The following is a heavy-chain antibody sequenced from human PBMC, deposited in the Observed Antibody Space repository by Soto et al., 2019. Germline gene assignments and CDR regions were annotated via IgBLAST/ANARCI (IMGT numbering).Heavy chain of an antibody. D-gene: IGHD4-4*01. CDR3: AGDPDSHYNDSHASSYP. CDR2: IIPIIGII. CDR1: GGTFSTYT. V-gene: IGHV1-69*08. Sequence: QVQLVQYGAEVKKPGSSVKVSCRASGGTFSTYTITWVRQAHGQGVEWMGRIIPIIGIINYAQKFQGRVTISADKFTGTAYMELTGLRSDDTAVYYCAGDPDSHYNDSHASSYPWGQGTLVTVSS. J-gene: IGHJ5*02.